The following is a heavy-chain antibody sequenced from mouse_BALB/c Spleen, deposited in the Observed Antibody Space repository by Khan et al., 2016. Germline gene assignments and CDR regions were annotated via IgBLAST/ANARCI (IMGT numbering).Heavy chain of an antibody. D-gene: IGHD3-1*01. CDR1: GYTFASYW. CDR3: AQSNNGSSAWFAY. J-gene: IGHJ3*01. CDR2: INPNTDYT. Sequence: QVQLKQSGAELAKPGASVKMSCKASGYTFASYWMHWIKQRPGQGLEWIACINPNTDYTEYNQKFKDKATLTADKSSSTALMQLSSLTTEHSAVYYCAQSNNGSSAWFAYWGQGTLVTVSA. V-gene: IGHV1-7*01.